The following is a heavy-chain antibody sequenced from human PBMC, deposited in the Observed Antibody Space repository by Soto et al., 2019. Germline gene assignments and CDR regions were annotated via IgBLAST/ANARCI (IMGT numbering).Heavy chain of an antibody. D-gene: IGHD3-3*01. CDR1: GFTFSSYG. V-gene: IGHV3-33*01. CDR2: IWYDGSNK. CDR3: ARDGSGVHYYGMDV. Sequence: QVQLVESGGGVVQPGRSLRLSCAASGFTFSSYGMHWVRQAPGKGLEWVAVIWYDGSNKYYADSVRGRFTISRDNSKNTLYLQMNSLRAEDTAVYYCARDGSGVHYYGMDVWGQGTTVTVSS. J-gene: IGHJ6*02.